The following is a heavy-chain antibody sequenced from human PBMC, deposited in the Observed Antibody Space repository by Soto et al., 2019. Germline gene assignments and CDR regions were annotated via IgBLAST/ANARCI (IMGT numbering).Heavy chain of an antibody. CDR3: ARVVEMATITRNWFDP. CDR2: IYPGDSDT. CDR1: GYSFTSYW. J-gene: IGHJ5*02. V-gene: IGHV5-51*01. D-gene: IGHD5-12*01. Sequence: PGESLKISCKGSGYSFTSYWIGWVRQMPGKGLEWMGIIYPGDSDTRYSPSFQGQVTISADKSISTAYLQWSSLKASDTAMYYCARVVEMATITRNWFDPWGQGTLVTVSS.